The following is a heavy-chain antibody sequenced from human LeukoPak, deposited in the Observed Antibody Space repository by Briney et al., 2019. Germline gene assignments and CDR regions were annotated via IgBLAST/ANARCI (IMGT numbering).Heavy chain of an antibody. J-gene: IGHJ4*02. D-gene: IGHD3-22*01. V-gene: IGHV3-30-3*01. CDR3: ALYAYNSSGLTPFDH. CDR1: GFTFSNYV. CDR2: ISYDENNK. Sequence: QPGRSLRLSCAASGFTFSNYVVHWVRQAPGKGLEWVAVISYDENNKWYADSVKGRFTISRDNSKNTLYLLMNSLKTEDTAVYYCALYAYNSSGLTPFDHWGQGTLVTVSS.